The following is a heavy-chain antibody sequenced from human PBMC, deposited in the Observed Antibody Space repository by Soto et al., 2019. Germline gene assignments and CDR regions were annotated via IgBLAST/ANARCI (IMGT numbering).Heavy chain of an antibody. D-gene: IGHD1-26*01. CDR1: GGSISSSSYY. CDR2: IYYSGST. J-gene: IGHJ6*02. Sequence: SETLSLTCTVSGGSISSSSYYWGWIRQPPGKGLEWIGSIYYSGSTYYNPSLKSRVTISVDTSKNQFSLKLSSVTAADTAVYYCARGLSYGSPIESYYYGMDVWGQGTTVTVSS. V-gene: IGHV4-39*01. CDR3: ARGLSYGSPIESYYYGMDV.